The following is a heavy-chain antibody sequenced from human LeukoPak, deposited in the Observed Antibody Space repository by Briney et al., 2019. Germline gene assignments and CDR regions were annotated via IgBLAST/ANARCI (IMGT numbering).Heavy chain of an antibody. CDR3: ARAAKGYYDSSGPDDAFDI. J-gene: IGHJ3*02. Sequence: SVKVSCKASGGTFSSYAISWVRQAPGQGLEWMGRIIPIFGTANYAQKFQGRVTITTDKSTSTAYMELSSLRSEDTAVYYCARAAKGYYDSSGPDDAFDIWGQGTMVTVSS. CDR1: GGTFSSYA. V-gene: IGHV1-69*05. CDR2: IIPIFGTA. D-gene: IGHD3-22*01.